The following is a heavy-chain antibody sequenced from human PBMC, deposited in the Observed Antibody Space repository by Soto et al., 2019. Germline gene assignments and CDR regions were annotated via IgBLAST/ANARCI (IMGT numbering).Heavy chain of an antibody. Sequence: QVQLVQSGAEVKKPGASVKVSCKASGYPFSAYYINWVRQAPGQGLEWMGIISPDGGRTSYAQKFQGRVTMTRDTSTSTVYMELSSLRSEDTAVYYCATRDPGHYWGQGTLVTVSS. CDR1: GYPFSAYY. CDR2: ISPDGGRT. V-gene: IGHV1-46*01. CDR3: ATRDPGHY. J-gene: IGHJ4*02.